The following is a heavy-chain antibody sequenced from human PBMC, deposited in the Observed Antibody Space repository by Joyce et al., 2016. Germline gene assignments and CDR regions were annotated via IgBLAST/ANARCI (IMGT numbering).Heavy chain of an antibody. CDR3: AKFFMSATPSPNDAFDI. CDR1: GFTFSVYG. V-gene: IGHV3-30*18. CDR2: ISYDGSNK. D-gene: IGHD2-2*01. Sequence: QVQLVESGGGVVQPGMSLRLSCAASGFTFSVYGMHWVRQAPGKGLEWVAVISYDGSNKHYRDSVKVRVTISRDNSKNTLYLQMNDLRAEDTAVYYCAKFFMSATPSPNDAFDIWGQGTMVTVSS. J-gene: IGHJ3*02.